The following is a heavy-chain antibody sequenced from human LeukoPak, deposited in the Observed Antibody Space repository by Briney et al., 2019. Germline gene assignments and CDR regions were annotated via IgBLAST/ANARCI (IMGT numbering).Heavy chain of an antibody. D-gene: IGHD6-6*01. CDR3: SNGIYSSSY. CDR1: GFTLTRYW. Sequence: PGGSLRLSCATSGFTLTRYWMSWIRQAPGKRLEWVANIKQDGSQQYYLDSVEGRFTISRDNAKNSLYLQMNNLRAEDTAVYYCSNGIYSSSYWGQGTLVTVSS. V-gene: IGHV3-7*01. J-gene: IGHJ4*02. CDR2: IKQDGSQQ.